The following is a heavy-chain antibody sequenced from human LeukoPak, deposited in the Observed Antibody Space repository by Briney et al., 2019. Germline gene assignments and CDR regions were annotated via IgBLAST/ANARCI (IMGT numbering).Heavy chain of an antibody. D-gene: IGHD2-21*01. CDR1: GYTFTGYY. Sequence: ASVKVSCKASGYTFTGYYMHWVRQAPGQGLEWMGWINPNSGGTKYAQKFQDRVTMTSDTSISTAYMELSRLRSEDTAVYYCARDPCGEDWFDPWGQGTLGTVSS. CDR3: ARDPCGEDWFDP. V-gene: IGHV1-2*02. J-gene: IGHJ5*02. CDR2: INPNSGGT.